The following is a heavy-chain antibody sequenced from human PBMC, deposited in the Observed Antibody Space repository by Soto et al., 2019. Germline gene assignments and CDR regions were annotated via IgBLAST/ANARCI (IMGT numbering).Heavy chain of an antibody. CDR3: ARGRGYSYGLDP. CDR1: GDSISSNNND. D-gene: IGHD5-18*01. V-gene: IGHV4-30-4*01. Sequence: TLSLPCTVSGDSISSNNNDWSLIRQPPGEGLEWIGFISYSGTTSYSPSLKSRVAISLDTSKNQFSLSLSSVTAADTAVYYCARGRGYSYGLDPWGQGTLVTVSS. CDR2: ISYSGTT. J-gene: IGHJ5*02.